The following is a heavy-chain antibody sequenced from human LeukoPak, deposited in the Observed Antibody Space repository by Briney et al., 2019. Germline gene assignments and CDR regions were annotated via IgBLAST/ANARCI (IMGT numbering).Heavy chain of an antibody. J-gene: IGHJ3*02. V-gene: IGHV3-23*01. D-gene: IGHD3-22*01. CDR1: GFTSSSYA. CDR3: AKDSGSGYYSGAFDI. CDR2: ISGSGGST. Sequence: GGSLRLSCAASGFTSSSYAMSWVRQAPGKGLEWVSAISGSGGSTYYADSVKGRFTISRDNSKNTLYLQMNSLRAEDTAVYYCAKDSGSGYYSGAFDIWGQGTMVTVSS.